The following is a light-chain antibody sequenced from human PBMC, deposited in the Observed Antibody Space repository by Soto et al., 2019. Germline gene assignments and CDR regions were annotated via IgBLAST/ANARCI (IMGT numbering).Light chain of an antibody. CDR1: QSVLFSSNNKNY. J-gene: IGKJ4*01. V-gene: IGKV4-1*01. CDR3: QQSYSTPLT. Sequence: DIVMTQSPDSLAVSLGERATINCKSSQSVLFSSNNKNYLAWYQQKPGQSPKVLIYWASARESGVPDRFSGSGSGTDFTLTIASLQAEDVAVYYCQQSYSTPLTFGGGTKVEIK. CDR2: WAS.